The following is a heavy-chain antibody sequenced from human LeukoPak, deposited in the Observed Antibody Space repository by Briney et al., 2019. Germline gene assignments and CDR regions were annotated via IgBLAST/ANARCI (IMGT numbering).Heavy chain of an antibody. J-gene: IGHJ5*02. CDR2: ISGSGGST. D-gene: IGHD3-3*01. CDR3: AKGRFEVGQNWFDH. Sequence: LPGASLRLSCAASAFTVSGYAMSWVRQAPGEGGEWVSGISGSGGSTSSAHSAKGGFTISRANSKNTLYLQMNSLRAEAPAVYSSAKGRFEVGQNWFDHWGQGTLVTVSS. V-gene: IGHV3-23*01. CDR1: AFTVSGYA.